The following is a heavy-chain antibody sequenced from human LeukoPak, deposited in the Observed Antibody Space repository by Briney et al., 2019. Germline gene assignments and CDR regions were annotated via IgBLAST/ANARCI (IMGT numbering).Heavy chain of an antibody. CDR3: VADPINFDY. CDR1: GGTIISTSYC. Sequence: PSDTLSLTCSVSGGTIISTSYCWVWIRQPPGKGLEWIGSIYSSGTTIYNASIESRVTILVDTSKNQLSLHLSSVTAADTAVYYCVADPINFDYWGQGMLVTVSS. CDR2: IYSSGTT. V-gene: IGHV4-39*07. J-gene: IGHJ4*02.